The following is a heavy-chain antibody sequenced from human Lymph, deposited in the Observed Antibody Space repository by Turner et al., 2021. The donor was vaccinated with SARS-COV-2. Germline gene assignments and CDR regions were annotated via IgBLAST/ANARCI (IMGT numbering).Heavy chain of an antibody. Sequence: EVQLVESVGGLIQPGGSLRLSCAASEFTVSSNYMSWVRQAPGKGLEWVSLIYSGGSTFYAESVKGRFTISRDNSKNTLYLQMNSLRADDTAVYYCARVLPYGDYFDFWGQGTLVTVSS. CDR2: IYSGGST. CDR3: ARVLPYGDYFDF. J-gene: IGHJ4*01. V-gene: IGHV3-53*01. D-gene: IGHD4-17*01. CDR1: EFTVSSNY.